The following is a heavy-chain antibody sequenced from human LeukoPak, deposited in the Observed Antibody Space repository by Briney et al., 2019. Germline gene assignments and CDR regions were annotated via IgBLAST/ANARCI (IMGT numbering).Heavy chain of an antibody. J-gene: IGHJ4*02. D-gene: IGHD3-10*01. Sequence: PGGCLGLSCAASGLTVITEYMSWVRQAPGKGLEWVSIIYKDSSTFHADSVRGRFTISRDNSKNTLYLQMNSLRVEDTAVYYCARDTALWFGKSTSYWGQGTLVTVSS. CDR2: IYKDSST. V-gene: IGHV3-66*01. CDR3: ARDTALWFGKSTSY. CDR1: GLTVITEY.